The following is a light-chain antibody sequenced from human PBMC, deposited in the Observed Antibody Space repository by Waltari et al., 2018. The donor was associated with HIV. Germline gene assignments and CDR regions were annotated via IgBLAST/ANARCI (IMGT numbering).Light chain of an antibody. Sequence: DAVLTQSPVSLSVALGRPASISCISSQSLIYTDGNTYLNWFHQRPGQSPRRLIYKISNRDSGVPDRFSGSGSVTEFTLHISRVEAEDVGIFYCMQSTHWPGTFGQGTKVEIQ. CDR2: KIS. CDR3: MQSTHWPGT. CDR1: QSLIYTDGNTY. V-gene: IGKV2-30*01. J-gene: IGKJ1*01.